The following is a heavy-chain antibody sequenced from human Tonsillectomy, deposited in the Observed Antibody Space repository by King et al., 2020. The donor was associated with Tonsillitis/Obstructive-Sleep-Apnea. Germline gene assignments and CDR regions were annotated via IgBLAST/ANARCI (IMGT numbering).Heavy chain of an antibody. D-gene: IGHD3-10*01. V-gene: IGHV3-33*01. CDR1: GFIFSSYG. Sequence: VQLVESGGGVVQPGRSLRLSCAASGFIFSSYGMHWVRQAPGKGLEWVAVIWYDGSNKYCADSVKGRFTISRDNSKNTLYLQMNSLRVEDTAVYYCARGEGFGELFHGGDYWGQGTLVTVSS. CDR2: IWYDGSNK. CDR3: ARGEGFGELFHGGDY. J-gene: IGHJ4*02.